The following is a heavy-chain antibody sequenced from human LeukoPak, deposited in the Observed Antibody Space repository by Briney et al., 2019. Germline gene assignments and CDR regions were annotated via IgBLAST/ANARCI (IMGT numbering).Heavy chain of an antibody. V-gene: IGHV4-59*08. Sequence: SETLSLTCVVPGGFISGYHWSWIPQPPGKGLVWIGYIYYKGMTNYNPPLKSRATISLDTSKSQFPLKLSSVTAADTAVYYCARLVAVTGTVDWFDPWGQGTVVTVSS. J-gene: IGHJ5*02. CDR3: ARLVAVTGTVDWFDP. D-gene: IGHD2-21*02. CDR2: IYYKGMT. CDR1: GGFISGYH.